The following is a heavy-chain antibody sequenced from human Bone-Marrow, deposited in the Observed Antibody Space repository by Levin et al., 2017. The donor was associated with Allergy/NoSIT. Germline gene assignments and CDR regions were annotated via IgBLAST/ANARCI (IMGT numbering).Heavy chain of an antibody. Sequence: GGTLRLTCAASAFTFSDYGMHWVRQAPGRGLEWVAVIWYDGRDRYYADSVKGRFTISRDNSKNTLSLQMNSLRAEDTAIYYCTIDRGEWGQFYFDCWGQGTLVTVSS. J-gene: IGHJ4*02. D-gene: IGHD1-26*01. CDR1: AFTFSDYG. CDR2: IWYDGRDR. CDR3: TIDRGEWGQFYFDC. V-gene: IGHV3-33*01.